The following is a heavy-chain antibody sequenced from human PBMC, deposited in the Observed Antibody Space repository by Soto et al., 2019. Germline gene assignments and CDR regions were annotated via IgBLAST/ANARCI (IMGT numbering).Heavy chain of an antibody. CDR1: GFTFTTCS. CDR3: TRDLVAASPLY. CDR2: ISSSSSYI. J-gene: IGHJ4*02. V-gene: IGHV3-21*01. Sequence: PGGSLRLSCAASGFTFTTCSMNWVRQAPGKGLEWVSSISSSSSYIYYADSVKGRFTISRDNAKNSVYLQMNSLRAEDTAVYYCTRDLVAASPLYWGQGTLVTVSS. D-gene: IGHD2-15*01.